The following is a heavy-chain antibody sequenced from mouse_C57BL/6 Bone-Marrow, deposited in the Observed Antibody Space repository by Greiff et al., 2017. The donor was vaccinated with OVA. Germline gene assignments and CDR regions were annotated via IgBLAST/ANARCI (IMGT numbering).Heavy chain of an antibody. V-gene: IGHV14-4*01. CDR2: IDPENGDT. CDR1: GFNIKDDY. J-gene: IGHJ3*01. Sequence: EVQLVESGAELVRPGASVKLSCTASGFNIKDDYMHWVKQRPEQGLEWIGWIDPENGDTEYASKFQGKATITADTSSNTAYLQLSSLTSEDTAVYYCTVYYSNSLFAYWGQGTLVTVSA. CDR3: TVYYSNSLFAY. D-gene: IGHD2-5*01.